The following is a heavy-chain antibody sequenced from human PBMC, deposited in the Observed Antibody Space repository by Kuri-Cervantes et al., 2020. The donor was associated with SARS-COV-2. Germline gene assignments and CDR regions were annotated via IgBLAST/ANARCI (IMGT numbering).Heavy chain of an antibody. CDR2: INPSGDST. CDR3: ASRAELGPYYGMDV. D-gene: IGHD1-14*01. V-gene: IGHV1-46*01. J-gene: IGHJ6*02. Sequence: ASVKVSCKASGDTFSSSYIHWVRQAPGQGLEWMGIINPSGDSTTYAQKFRGRVTMTRDTSTSTAYMELSSLRSEDTAVYYCASRAELGPYYGMDVWGQGTTVTVSS. CDR1: GDTFSSSY.